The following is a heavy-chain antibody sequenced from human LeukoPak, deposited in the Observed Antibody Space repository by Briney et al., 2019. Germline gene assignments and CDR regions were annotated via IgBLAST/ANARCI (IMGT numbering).Heavy chain of an antibody. J-gene: IGHJ4*02. V-gene: IGHV3-21*01. CDR3: ARDSAARGRCSVAGPFDF. D-gene: IGHD6-19*01. CDR2: MSSSAKYI. CDR1: GFTFSSYS. Sequence: GGSLRLSCAASGFTFSSYSMNWVRQAPGKGLEWVSYMSSSAKYIFYADSVKGRFTISRDDANNSVYLQMNSLRAEDTAVYYCARDSAARGRCSVAGPFDFWGQGSLVTVSS.